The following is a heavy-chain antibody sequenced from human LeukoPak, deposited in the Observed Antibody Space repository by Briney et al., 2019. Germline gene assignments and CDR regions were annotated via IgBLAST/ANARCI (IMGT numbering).Heavy chain of an antibody. CDR2: IYTSGST. V-gene: IGHV4-4*07. CDR3: ARDRGSYDSSGYYFDY. J-gene: IGHJ4*02. CDR1: GGSMRGYY. D-gene: IGHD3-22*01. Sequence: AETLSLTCSVSGGSMRGYYWTWIRQTPGKGLEGIGRIYTSGSTNYNPPLKSRVTMSVDTSKKQSSLKLSSVTAADTAVYYCARDRGSYDSSGYYFDYWGQGTLVTVSS.